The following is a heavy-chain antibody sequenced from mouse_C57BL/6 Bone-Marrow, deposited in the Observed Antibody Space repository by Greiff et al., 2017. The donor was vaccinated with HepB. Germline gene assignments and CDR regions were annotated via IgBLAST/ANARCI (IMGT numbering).Heavy chain of an antibody. Sequence: QVQLQQSGAELVRPGASVTLSCKASGYTFTDYEMHWVKQTPVHGLEWIGAIDPETGGTAYNQKFKGKAILTADKSSSTAYMELRSLTSEDSAVYYCTLIYYYYPAWFAYWGQGTLVTVSA. V-gene: IGHV1-15*01. J-gene: IGHJ3*01. CDR1: GYTFTDYE. CDR2: IDPETGGT. D-gene: IGHD2-4*01. CDR3: TLIYYYYPAWFAY.